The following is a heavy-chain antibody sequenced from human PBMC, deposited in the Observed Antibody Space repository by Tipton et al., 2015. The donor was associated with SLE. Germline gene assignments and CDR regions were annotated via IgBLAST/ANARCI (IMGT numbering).Heavy chain of an antibody. Sequence: GSLRLSCAASGFTFSSYWMHWVRQSPGKGFEWVSTINPEGRSTKYADSVKGRFTISRDNGRNTLYLQMNTLRADDTAVYYCASEDLVAEDYFDYWGLGTLVTVSS. CDR3: ASEDLVAEDYFDY. D-gene: IGHD2-15*01. V-gene: IGHV3-74*03. CDR1: GFTFSSYW. CDR2: INPEGRST. J-gene: IGHJ4*02.